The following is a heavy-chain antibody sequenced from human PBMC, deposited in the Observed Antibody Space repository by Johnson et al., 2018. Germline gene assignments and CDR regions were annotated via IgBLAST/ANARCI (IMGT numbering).Heavy chain of an antibody. J-gene: IGHJ3*02. CDR2: ISYHGSNK. Sequence: VQLLETGGGVVQPGRSLRLSCAASGFTFSNYDMDWVRQAPGKGLEWVAVISYHGSNKYYADSVKGRFTISRDNSKNTLYPQMNSLSAEDTAVYYCAKDRTSGGDAFDIWGRGTMVTVSS. CDR1: GFTFSNYD. V-gene: IGHV3-30*18. D-gene: IGHD2-15*01. CDR3: AKDRTSGGDAFDI.